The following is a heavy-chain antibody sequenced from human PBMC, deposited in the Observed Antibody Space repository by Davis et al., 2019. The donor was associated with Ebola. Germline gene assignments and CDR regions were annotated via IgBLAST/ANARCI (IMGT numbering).Heavy chain of an antibody. CDR1: GDSVSSGG. J-gene: IGHJ6*04. CDR3: ARGWLRAGMDV. CDR2: TYYNYKWYN. V-gene: IGHV6-1*01. D-gene: IGHD5-18*01. Sequence: PSETLSLTCAISGDSVSSGGWNWIRQSPSRGLEWLGRTYYNYKWYNDYAVSVKSRISINPDTSKNQFSLQLNSVTPEDTALYYCARGWLRAGMDVWGEGTTVTVPS.